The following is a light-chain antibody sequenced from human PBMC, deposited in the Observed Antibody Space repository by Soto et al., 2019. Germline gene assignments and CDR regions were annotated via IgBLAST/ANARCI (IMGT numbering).Light chain of an antibody. Sequence: QSVLTQPPSVSGAPGQRVTISCTGSSSNIGAGYDVHWYQQLPGTVPKLLIYGNSNRPSGVPDRFSGSKSGTSASLAITKLQAEDEADYYCQSYDSSLSVVFGGGTKVTVL. CDR1: SSNIGAGYD. CDR3: QSYDSSLSVV. J-gene: IGLJ2*01. V-gene: IGLV1-40*01. CDR2: GNS.